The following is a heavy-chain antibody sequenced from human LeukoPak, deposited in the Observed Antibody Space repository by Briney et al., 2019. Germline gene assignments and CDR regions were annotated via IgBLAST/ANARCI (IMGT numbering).Heavy chain of an antibody. V-gene: IGHV3-53*01. CDR2: IYSGGTT. Sequence: QSGGSLRLSCAASGFTFSSNWMSWVRQAPGKGLEWVSVIYSGGTTYYADSVKGRFTISRDNSKNTLYLQMNSLRAEDTAVYYCAKDLSPYYYDSSGVGGPDYWGQGTLVTVSS. D-gene: IGHD3-22*01. CDR3: AKDLSPYYYDSSGVGGPDY. J-gene: IGHJ4*02. CDR1: GFTFSSNW.